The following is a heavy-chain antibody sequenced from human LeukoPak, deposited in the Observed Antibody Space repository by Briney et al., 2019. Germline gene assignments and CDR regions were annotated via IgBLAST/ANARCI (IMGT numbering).Heavy chain of an antibody. J-gene: IGHJ6*03. Sequence: ASVKVSCKASGYSFTGYYIHWARQAPGQGLEWMGWLNPKSGGTNYAQKFQGRVTMTRDTSITTAFMELSRLISDDTAVYYCARDRTTNHDYYYYMDVWGRGTTVTVSS. CDR3: ARDRTTNHDYYYYMDV. D-gene: IGHD1-14*01. CDR1: GYSFTGYY. V-gene: IGHV1-2*02. CDR2: LNPKSGGT.